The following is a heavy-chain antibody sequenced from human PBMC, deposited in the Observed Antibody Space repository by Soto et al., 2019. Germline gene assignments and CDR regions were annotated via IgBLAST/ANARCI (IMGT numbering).Heavy chain of an antibody. CDR1: GGTFSSYT. V-gene: IGHV1-69*02. CDR2: IIPILGIA. J-gene: IGHJ5*02. Sequence: SVKVSCKASGGTFSSYTISWVRQAPGQGLEWMGRIIPILGIANYAQKFQGRVTITADKSTSTAYMELSSLRSEDTAVYYCARGLAVAATRWFDPWGQGTLVTVSS. D-gene: IGHD6-19*01. CDR3: ARGLAVAATRWFDP.